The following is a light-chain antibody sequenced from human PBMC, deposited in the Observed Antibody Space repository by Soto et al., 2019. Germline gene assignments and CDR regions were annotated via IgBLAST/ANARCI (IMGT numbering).Light chain of an antibody. Sequence: DIQMTQSPSTLSGSVGDRVTITCRASQTISSWLAWYQQKPGKDPKLLISGASSLESGVPSRFSGSGSGTEFTLTISRLQTDDFATYYCQQYNSYPRTFGQGTKVDIK. J-gene: IGKJ1*01. CDR1: QTISSW. V-gene: IGKV1-5*01. CDR3: QQYNSYPRT. CDR2: GAS.